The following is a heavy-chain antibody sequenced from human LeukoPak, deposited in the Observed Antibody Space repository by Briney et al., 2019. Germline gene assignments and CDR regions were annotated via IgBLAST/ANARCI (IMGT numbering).Heavy chain of an antibody. V-gene: IGHV1-2*02. CDR2: INPNSGET. CDR1: GYTFTGAY. CDR3: ARVLFNSGYDY. Sequence: ASVKVSCKPSGYTFTGAYVHWVRQATGQRLEWMGWINPNSGETKFAQKFQGRVTMTRDTSISTVYMDLGGLRSDDTAVYYCARVLFNSGYDYWGQGSLVTVSS. D-gene: IGHD3-9*01. J-gene: IGHJ4*02.